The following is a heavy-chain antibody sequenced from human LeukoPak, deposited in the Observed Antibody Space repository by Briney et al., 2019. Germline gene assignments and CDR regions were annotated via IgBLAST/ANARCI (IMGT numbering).Heavy chain of an antibody. V-gene: IGHV4-4*07. J-gene: IGHJ4*02. D-gene: IGHD2-21*01. CDR2: IYTSGST. Sequence: TSETLSLTCTVSGGSITNYYWSWIRQPAGKGLEWIGRIYTSGSTNYNPSLKSRVTMSLDTSKNQFSLRLGSVTVADTAVYYCAREVASLDYWGQGTLVTVSS. CDR3: AREVASLDY. CDR1: GGSITNYY.